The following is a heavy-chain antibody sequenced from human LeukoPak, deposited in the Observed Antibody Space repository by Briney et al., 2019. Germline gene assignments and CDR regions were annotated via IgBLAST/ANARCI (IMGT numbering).Heavy chain of an antibody. V-gene: IGHV3-30*03. CDR2: ISYDGSNK. Sequence: GGSLRLSCAASGFTFSSYGMHWVRQAPGKGLEWVAVISYDGSNKYYADSVKGRFTISRDNSKNTLYLQMNSLRAEDTAVYYCARKGGRVISYFDYWGQGTLVTVSS. J-gene: IGHJ4*02. CDR1: GFTFSSYG. CDR3: ARKGGRVISYFDY. D-gene: IGHD2-15*01.